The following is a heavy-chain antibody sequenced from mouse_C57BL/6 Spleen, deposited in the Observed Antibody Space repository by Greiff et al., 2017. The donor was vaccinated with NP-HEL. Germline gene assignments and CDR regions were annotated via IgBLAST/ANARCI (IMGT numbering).Heavy chain of an antibody. CDR1: GFNIKDYY. CDR2: FDPEDGET. CDR3: ALDYSNSWFGY. V-gene: IGHV14-2*01. J-gene: IGHJ3*01. Sequence: VQLKQSGAELVKPGASVKLSCTASGFNIKDYYMHWVKQRTEQGLAWIGRFDPEDGETKYAPKFQGKATITADTSSNTAYLQLSSLTSEDAAVYYCALDYSNSWFGYWGEGTLVTVSA. D-gene: IGHD2-5*01.